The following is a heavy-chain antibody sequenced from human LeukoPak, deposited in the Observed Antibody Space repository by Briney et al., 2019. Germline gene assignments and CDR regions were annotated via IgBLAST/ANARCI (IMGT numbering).Heavy chain of an antibody. CDR3: ARRAGAYSHPYDY. CDR2: ISAYNGYT. V-gene: IGHV1-18*01. J-gene: IGHJ4*02. Sequence: ASVKVSCKASGYTFTRYAINWVRQAPGQGLEWMGWISAYNGYTNYTQRLQGRVTMTTETSTSTAYMELRSLRSDDTAVYYCARRAGAYSHPYDYWGQGTLVTVSS. D-gene: IGHD4/OR15-4a*01. CDR1: GYTFTRYA.